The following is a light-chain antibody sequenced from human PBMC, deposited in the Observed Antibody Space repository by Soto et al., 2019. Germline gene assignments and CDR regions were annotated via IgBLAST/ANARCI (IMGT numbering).Light chain of an antibody. V-gene: IGKV3-11*01. Sequence: EIVLTQYPATLSVSTGERATLSCRASQSVSSYFAWYQQKPGQAPRLLIYDASNRATGIPARFSGSGSGTDFTLTISSLEPEDFAVYYCQQRSNWPPITFGQGTRLEI. CDR3: QQRSNWPPIT. CDR2: DAS. J-gene: IGKJ5*01. CDR1: QSVSSY.